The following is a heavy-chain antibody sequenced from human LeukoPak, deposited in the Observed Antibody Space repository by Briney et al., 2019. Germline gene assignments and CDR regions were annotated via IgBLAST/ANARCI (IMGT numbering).Heavy chain of an antibody. CDR2: ISYDGSNK. CDR3: ARDSNPTTIFGVVNFYYYYYMDV. CDR1: GFTFSSYA. J-gene: IGHJ6*03. D-gene: IGHD3-3*01. V-gene: IGHV3-30*04. Sequence: GGSLRLSCAASGFTFSSYAMHWVRQAPGKGLEWVAVISYDGSNKYYADSVKGRFTISRDNSKNTLYLQMNSLRAEDTAVYYCARDSNPTTIFGVVNFYYYYYMDVWGKGTTVTVSS.